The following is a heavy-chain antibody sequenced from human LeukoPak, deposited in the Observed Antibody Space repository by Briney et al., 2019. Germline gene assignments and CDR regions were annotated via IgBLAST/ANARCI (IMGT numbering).Heavy chain of an antibody. J-gene: IGHJ4*02. V-gene: IGHV1-18*01. D-gene: IGHD3-22*01. Sequence: ASVKVSCKASGYNFTSYGISWVRQAPGQRLEWMGWISAYNGNTNYAQKLQGRVTMTTDTSTSTAYMELRSLRADDTAVYYCARVYDSSVLPDYWGQGTLVTVSS. CDR1: GYNFTSYG. CDR2: ISAYNGNT. CDR3: ARVYDSSVLPDY.